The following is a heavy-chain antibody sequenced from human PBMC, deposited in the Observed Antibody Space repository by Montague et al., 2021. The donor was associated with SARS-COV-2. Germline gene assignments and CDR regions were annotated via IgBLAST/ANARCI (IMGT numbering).Heavy chain of an antibody. J-gene: IGHJ3*02. Sequence: SETLSLTCTVSGGSISSSSCYWGWIRQPPGQGLEWIGSIYYSGSTYYNPSLKSRVTISVDTSKNQFSLKLISVTAADTAVYYCARLGGYYDSRRGAFDIWGQGTMVTVSS. CDR1: GGSISSSSCY. CDR3: ARLGGYYDSRRGAFDI. CDR2: IYYSGST. D-gene: IGHD3-22*01. V-gene: IGHV4-39*01.